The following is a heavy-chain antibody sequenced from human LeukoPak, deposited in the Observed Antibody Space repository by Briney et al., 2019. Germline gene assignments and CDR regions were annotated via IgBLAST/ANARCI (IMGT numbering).Heavy chain of an antibody. CDR2: INPSGGST. V-gene: IGHV1-46*01. Sequence: ASVKVSCKASGYTFTGYYMHWVRQAPGQGLEWMGIINPSGGSTSYAQKFQGRVTMTRDMSTSTVYMELSSLRSEDTAVYYCARSDRVGANEYWGQGTLVTVSS. CDR1: GYTFTGYY. CDR3: ARSDRVGANEY. D-gene: IGHD1-26*01. J-gene: IGHJ4*02.